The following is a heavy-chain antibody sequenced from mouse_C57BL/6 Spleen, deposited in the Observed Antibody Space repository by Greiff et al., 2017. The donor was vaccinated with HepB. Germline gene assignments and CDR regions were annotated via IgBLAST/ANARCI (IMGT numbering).Heavy chain of an antibody. Sequence: EVMLVESGGGLVKPGGSLKLSCAASGFTFSDYGMHWVRQAPEKGLEWVAYISSGSSTIYYADTVKGRFTISRDNAKNTLFLQMTSLRSEDTAMYYCARPRLGRGYYFDYWGQGTTLTVSS. CDR1: GFTFSDYG. CDR2: ISSGSSTI. V-gene: IGHV5-17*01. J-gene: IGHJ2*01. CDR3: ARPRLGRGYYFDY. D-gene: IGHD4-1*01.